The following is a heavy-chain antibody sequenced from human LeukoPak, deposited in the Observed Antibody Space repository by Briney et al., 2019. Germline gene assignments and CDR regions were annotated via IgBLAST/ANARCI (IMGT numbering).Heavy chain of an antibody. V-gene: IGHV3-23*01. CDR2: ISGSGGNT. D-gene: IGHD3-10*01. J-gene: IGHJ4*02. Sequence: GGSLRLSCAASGFTFSSCAMSWVRQAPGKGLEWVSAISGSGGNTYYADSVKGRFTISRDNSKNTLYLQMHSLRAEDTAVYFCAKRLYGSGNNFFDYWGQGTLVTVCS. CDR1: GFTFSSCA. CDR3: AKRLYGSGNNFFDY.